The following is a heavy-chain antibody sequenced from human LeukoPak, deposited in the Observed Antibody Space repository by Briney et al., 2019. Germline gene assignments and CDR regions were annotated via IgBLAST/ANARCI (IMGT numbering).Heavy chain of an antibody. Sequence: TGGSLRLSCAASGFTFSSYSMNWVRQAPGKGLEWVSYISSSSSTIYYADSVKGRFTISRDSAKNSLYLQMNSLRAEDTAVYYCAKDQDDYGGSFDYWGQGTLVTVSS. CDR3: AKDQDDYGGSFDY. V-gene: IGHV3-48*01. J-gene: IGHJ4*02. CDR2: ISSSSSTI. D-gene: IGHD4-17*01. CDR1: GFTFSSYS.